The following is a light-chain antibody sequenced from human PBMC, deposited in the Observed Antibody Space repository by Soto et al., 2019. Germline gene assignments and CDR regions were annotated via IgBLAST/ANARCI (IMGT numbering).Light chain of an antibody. J-gene: IGKJ1*01. Sequence: VFTLYTSTLSLSPGERATLSCRASQSVSSSYLAWNQQKPGQAPRLLIYGASSRATGIPDRFSGSGSGTDFTLTISILEPEDFAVYYCQQSGCPRCPFAQGTKA. CDR3: QQSGCPRCP. V-gene: IGKV3-20*01. CDR2: GAS. CDR1: QSVSSSY.